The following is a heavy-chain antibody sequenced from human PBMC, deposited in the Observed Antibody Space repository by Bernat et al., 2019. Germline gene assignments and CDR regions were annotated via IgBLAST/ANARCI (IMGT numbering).Heavy chain of an antibody. J-gene: IGHJ4*02. CDR2: IIPIFGTA. CDR3: ARGAFDFWSGCYLPRFDY. V-gene: IGHV1-69*01. D-gene: IGHD3-3*01. CDR1: GGTFSSYA. Sequence: QVQLVQSGAEVKKPGSSVQVSCKASGGTFSSYAISWVRQAPGQGLEWMGGIIPIFGTANYAQKFQGRVTITADESTSTAYMELSSLRSEDTAVYYCARGAFDFWSGCYLPRFDYWGQGTLVTVSS.